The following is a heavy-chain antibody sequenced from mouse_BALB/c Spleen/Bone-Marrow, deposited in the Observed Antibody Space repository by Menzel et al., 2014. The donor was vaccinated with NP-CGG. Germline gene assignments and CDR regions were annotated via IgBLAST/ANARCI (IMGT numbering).Heavy chain of an antibody. CDR1: GYTFTDYY. Sequence: VQLQQSGAELARPGASVKLSCKASGYTFTDYYINWVKQRTGQVLQWIGEIYPGSGNTYYNEKFKGKATLTADKSSSTAYMQLSSLTSEDSAVYFCARDWDYYAMDYWGQGTSVTVSS. CDR3: ARDWDYYAMDY. CDR2: IYPGSGNT. D-gene: IGHD4-1*01. J-gene: IGHJ4*01. V-gene: IGHV1-77*01.